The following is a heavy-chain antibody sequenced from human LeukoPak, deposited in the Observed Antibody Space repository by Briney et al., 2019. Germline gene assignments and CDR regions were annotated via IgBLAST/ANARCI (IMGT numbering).Heavy chain of an antibody. CDR2: INHSGST. J-gene: IGHJ5*02. CDR1: GGSLSGYY. Sequence: SETLSLTCGVHGGSLSGYYWSWIRQPPGKGLEWIGEINHSGSTNYNAALKSRVTISVDTSKNQFSLKLRSVTAADTSVYYCARGGFQLPQRIYNWFDPWGQGTLVTVSS. CDR3: ARGGFQLPQRIYNWFDP. D-gene: IGHD2-2*01. V-gene: IGHV4-34*01.